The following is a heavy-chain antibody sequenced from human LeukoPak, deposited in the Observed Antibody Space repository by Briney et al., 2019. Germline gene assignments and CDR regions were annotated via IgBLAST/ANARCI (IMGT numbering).Heavy chain of an antibody. CDR3: AKDNDAYGDSYFDS. CDR2: IWHDGSHA. CDR1: GFSFSNYG. V-gene: IGHV3-33*06. J-gene: IGHJ4*02. D-gene: IGHD4-17*01. Sequence: GRSLRLSCAASGFSFSNYGFHWVSQTPGKGLEWVAVIWHDGSHAYYSDSVKGRFTISRDNAKNTVYLQMDSLRVEDTAIYYCAKDNDAYGDSYFDSWAREPWSPSPQ.